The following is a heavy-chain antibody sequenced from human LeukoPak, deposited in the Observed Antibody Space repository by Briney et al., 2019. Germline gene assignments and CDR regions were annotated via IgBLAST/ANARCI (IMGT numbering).Heavy chain of an antibody. CDR3: ARGLPWGYSYGYAA. V-gene: IGHV4-34*01. CDR1: GGSFSGYY. Sequence: PSETLSLTCAVYGGSFSGYYWSWIRQPPGKGLEWIGEINHSGSTNYNPSLKSRVTISVDTSKNQFSLKLSSVTAADTAVYYCARGLPWGYSYGYAAWGQGTLVTVSS. D-gene: IGHD5-18*01. J-gene: IGHJ5*02. CDR2: INHSGST.